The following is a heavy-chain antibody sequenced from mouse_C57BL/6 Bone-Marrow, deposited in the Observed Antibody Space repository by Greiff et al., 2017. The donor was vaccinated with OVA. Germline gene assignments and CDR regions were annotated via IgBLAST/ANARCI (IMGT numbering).Heavy chain of an antibody. CDR2: ISDGGSYT. CDR3: ARDPYYYGRVAWFAY. CDR1: GFTFSSYA. J-gene: IGHJ3*01. D-gene: IGHD1-1*01. V-gene: IGHV5-4*01. Sequence: EVKLVASGGGLVKPGGSLKLSCAASGFTFSSYAMSWVRQTPEKRLEWVATISDGGSYTYYPDNVKGRFTISRDNAKNNLYLQMSHLKSEDTAMYYCARDPYYYGRVAWFAYWGQGTLVTVSA.